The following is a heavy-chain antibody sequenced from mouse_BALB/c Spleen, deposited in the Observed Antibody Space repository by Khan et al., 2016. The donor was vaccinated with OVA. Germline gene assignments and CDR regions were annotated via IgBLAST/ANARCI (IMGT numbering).Heavy chain of an antibody. CDR2: IWSDGNT. V-gene: IGHV2-6-1*01. CDR3: ARQPYYHYNILDY. CDR1: GFSLTTYG. D-gene: IGHD2-4*01. Sequence: VQGVESGPGLAAPSQSLSITCTISGFSLTTYGVHWVRQPPGKGLEWLAVIWSDGNTNYNSALKSRLTITKDNSQSQAFLKMNSLQTDDTAIYFCARQPYYHYNILDYWGQGTSVTVSS. J-gene: IGHJ4*01.